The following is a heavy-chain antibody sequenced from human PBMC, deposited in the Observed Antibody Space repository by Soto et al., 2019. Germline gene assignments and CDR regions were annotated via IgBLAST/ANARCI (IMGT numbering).Heavy chain of an antibody. D-gene: IGHD3-22*01. J-gene: IGHJ2*01. CDR3: ARMSYFYDKWYFDL. CDR1: GASINNNDYY. V-gene: IGHV4-30-4*01. CDR2: VYYSGST. Sequence: QLQESGPGLVMPSQTLSLTCTVSGASINNNDYYWSWIRQTPGKELEWIGYVYYSGSTDYIPSLKSRLSMSIDKSQNQFTLKLNSVTAADTATYYCARMSYFYDKWYFDLWGRGTLVTVSS.